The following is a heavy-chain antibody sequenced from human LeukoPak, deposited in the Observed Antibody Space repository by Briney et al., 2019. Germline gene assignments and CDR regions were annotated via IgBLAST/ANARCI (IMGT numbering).Heavy chain of an antibody. CDR1: GFIFSSYS. D-gene: IGHD3-22*01. CDR2: ISSSSSTM. Sequence: PGGSLRLSCAASGFIFSSYSMNWVRQAPGKGLEWVSYISSSSSTMYYADSVRGRFTISRDNAKNSLYLQMNSLRDEDTAVYYCARVRSSGYPYFDYWGQGTLVTVSS. J-gene: IGHJ4*02. CDR3: ARVRSSGYPYFDY. V-gene: IGHV3-48*02.